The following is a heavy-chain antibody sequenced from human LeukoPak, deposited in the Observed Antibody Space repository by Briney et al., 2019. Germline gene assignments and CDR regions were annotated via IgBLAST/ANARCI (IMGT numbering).Heavy chain of an antibody. CDR1: GFTVSSNY. D-gene: IGHD3-22*01. CDR3: AKGESIVTMIVVACDY. J-gene: IGHJ4*02. Sequence: PGGSLRLSCAASGFTVSSNYMSWVRQAPGKGLEWVSAISGSGGSTYYADSVKGRFTISRDNSKNTLYLQMNSLRAEDTAVYYCAKGESIVTMIVVACDYWGQGTLVTVSS. V-gene: IGHV3-23*01. CDR2: ISGSGGST.